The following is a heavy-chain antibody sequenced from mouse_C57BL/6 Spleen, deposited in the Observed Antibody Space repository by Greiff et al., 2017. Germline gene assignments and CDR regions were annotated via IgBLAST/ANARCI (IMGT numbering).Heavy chain of an antibody. D-gene: IGHD3-2*02. J-gene: IGHJ2*01. Sequence: QVQLKQPGAELVMPGASVKLSCKASGYTFTSYWMHWVKQRPGQGLEWIGEIDPSDSYTNYNQKFKGKSTLTVDKSSSTAYMELSSLTSEDSAVYYCARQLRLPYYFDDWGQGTTLTVSS. CDR2: IDPSDSYT. V-gene: IGHV1-69*01. CDR3: ARQLRLPYYFDD. CDR1: GYTFTSYW.